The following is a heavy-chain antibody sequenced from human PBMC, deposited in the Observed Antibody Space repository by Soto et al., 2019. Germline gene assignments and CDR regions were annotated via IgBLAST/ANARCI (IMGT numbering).Heavy chain of an antibody. Sequence: SETLSLTCTVSGGSISSYYWSWIRQPPGKGLEWIGYIYYSGSTNYNPSLKSRVTISVDTSKNHFSLKLSSVTAADTAVYYCARRGSHDYDILTGYDYWGQGPLVTVSS. J-gene: IGHJ4*02. CDR3: ARRGSHDYDILTGYDY. D-gene: IGHD3-9*01. V-gene: IGHV4-59*08. CDR2: IYYSGST. CDR1: GGSISSYY.